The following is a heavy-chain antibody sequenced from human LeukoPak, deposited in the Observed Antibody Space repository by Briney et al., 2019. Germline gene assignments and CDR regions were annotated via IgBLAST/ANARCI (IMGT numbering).Heavy chain of an antibody. Sequence: ASVKVSCKAAGYTFTSYDVHWVRQATGQGLEWMGWLNPNSGDTGYAQKFQGRITMTRNTAISTAYMELSRLKSEDTAVYYCANIAAAATDYWGQGTLVTVSS. J-gene: IGHJ4*02. CDR3: ANIAAAATDY. V-gene: IGHV1-8*01. D-gene: IGHD6-13*01. CDR2: LNPNSGDT. CDR1: GYTFTSYD.